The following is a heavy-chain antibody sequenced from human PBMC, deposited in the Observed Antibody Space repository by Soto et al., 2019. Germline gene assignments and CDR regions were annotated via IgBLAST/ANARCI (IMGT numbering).Heavy chain of an antibody. CDR1: GFTFSNAW. J-gene: IGHJ6*02. CDR3: TTDHIAVAGTCYYDGMDV. D-gene: IGHD6-19*01. CDR2: IKSKTEGGTT. Sequence: EVQLVESGGGLVKPGGSLRLSCAASGFTFSNAWMSWVRQAPGKGLEWVGRIKSKTEGGTTDYAAPVQGKFTISRDASKNTQYLQMNSLKTEDTAVYYCTTDHIAVAGTCYYDGMDVWGQGTTVTVSS. V-gene: IGHV3-15*01.